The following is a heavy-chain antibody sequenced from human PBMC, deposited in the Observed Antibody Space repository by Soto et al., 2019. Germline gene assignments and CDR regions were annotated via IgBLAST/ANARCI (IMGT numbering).Heavy chain of an antibody. J-gene: IGHJ4*02. CDR1: GFTFSSYA. CDR2: ISSNGGST. Sequence: PGGSLRLSCAASGFTFSSYAMHWVRQAPGKGLEYVSAISSNGGSTYYANSVKGRFTISRDNSKNTLYLQMGSLRAEDMAVYYCAREPYYDFWSSNFDYWGQGTLVTVSS. CDR3: AREPYYDFWSSNFDY. D-gene: IGHD3-3*01. V-gene: IGHV3-64*01.